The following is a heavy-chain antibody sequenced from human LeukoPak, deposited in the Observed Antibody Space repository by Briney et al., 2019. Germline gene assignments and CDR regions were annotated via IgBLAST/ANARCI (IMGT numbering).Heavy chain of an antibody. CDR1: GFTFSSYG. J-gene: IGHJ4*02. Sequence: GGSLRLPCAASGFTFSSYGMHWVRQAPGKGLEGVAVISYDGSNKYYADSVKGRFTISGDNSKNTLYLQMNSLRAEDTAVYYCARNYYDSSGFDYWGQGTLVTVSS. D-gene: IGHD3-22*01. V-gene: IGHV3-30*03. CDR2: ISYDGSNK. CDR3: ARNYYDSSGFDY.